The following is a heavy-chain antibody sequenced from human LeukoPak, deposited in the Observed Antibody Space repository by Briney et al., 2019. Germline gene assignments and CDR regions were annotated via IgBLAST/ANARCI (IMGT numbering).Heavy chain of an antibody. CDR3: ARGSYGSGSYTFDY. V-gene: IGHV3-23*01. D-gene: IGHD3-10*01. J-gene: IGHJ4*02. CDR1: GFTFSSYD. Sequence: GGTLRLSCAASGFTFSSYDMSWVRQAPGKGLEWVSVISDSGGSIHYADSVKGRFTISRDNAKNSLYLQMNSLRAEDTAVYYCARGSYGSGSYTFDYWGQGTLVTVSS. CDR2: ISDSGGSI.